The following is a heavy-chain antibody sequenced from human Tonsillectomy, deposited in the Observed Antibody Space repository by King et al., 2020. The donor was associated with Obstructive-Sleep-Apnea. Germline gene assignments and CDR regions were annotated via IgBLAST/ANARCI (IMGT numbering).Heavy chain of an antibody. CDR1: GYTFTSYG. CDR2: ISAYNGNT. V-gene: IGHV1-18*04. D-gene: IGHD3-3*01. Sequence: QLVQSGAEVKKPGASVKVSCKASGYTFTSYGISWVRQAPGQGLEWVGWISAYNGNTNYAQKLQGRDTMTTDTTTGTAYMERRSLRSDDTAVYYCARDERSITIFGVVIHQIDYWGQGTLVTVSS. J-gene: IGHJ4*02. CDR3: ARDERSITIFGVVIHQIDY.